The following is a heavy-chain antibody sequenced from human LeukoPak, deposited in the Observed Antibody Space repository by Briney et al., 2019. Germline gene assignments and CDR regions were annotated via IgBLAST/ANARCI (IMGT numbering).Heavy chain of an antibody. CDR3: GRHGGAFEM. CDR2: IKQDGSEK. V-gene: IGHV3-7*01. J-gene: IGHJ3*02. CDR1: GFTFSSFW. Sequence: GGSLRLSCAASGFTFSSFWMSWVRQAPGKGPEWVASIKQDGSEKYYVGSVEGRFTISRDNAKNSLYLQMNSLRVEDTAVYYCGRHGGAFEMWGQGTMVTVSS.